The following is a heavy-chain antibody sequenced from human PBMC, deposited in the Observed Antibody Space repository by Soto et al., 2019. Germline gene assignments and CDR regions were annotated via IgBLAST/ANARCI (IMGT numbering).Heavy chain of an antibody. CDR2: IIPIFGTA. J-gene: IGHJ4*02. CDR1: GGTFSSYA. Sequence: QVQLVQSGAEVKKPGSSVKVSCKASGGTFSSYAISWVRQAPGQGLEWMGGIIPIFGTANYAQKFQGRVTITADKSTSTAYMELSSLRSEDTAVYYCASGITIFRVVIIPIDYWGQGTLVTVSS. D-gene: IGHD3-3*01. CDR3: ASGITIFRVVIIPIDY. V-gene: IGHV1-69*06.